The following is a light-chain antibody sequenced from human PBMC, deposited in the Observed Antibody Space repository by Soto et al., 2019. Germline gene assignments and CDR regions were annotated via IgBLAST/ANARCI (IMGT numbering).Light chain of an antibody. CDR3: EQSYSSIT. CDR2: AAS. V-gene: IGKV1-39*01. J-gene: IGKJ5*01. CDR1: HSISSY. Sequence: DIQMTQSPSSLSASVGDRITITCRASHSISSYLNWYQQKPGKAPKLLIYAASRLQSGVSSRFSGSGSGTDFTLTISSLQPADFATYFCEQSYSSITFGQGTRLEIK.